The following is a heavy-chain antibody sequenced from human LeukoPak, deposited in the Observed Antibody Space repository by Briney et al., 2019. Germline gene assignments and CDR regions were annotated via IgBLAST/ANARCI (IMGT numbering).Heavy chain of an antibody. CDR2: ISSSSGTI. D-gene: IGHD3-22*01. CDR1: GFTFSSYN. CDR3: VLGGYDSPYLGFDY. J-gene: IGHJ4*02. Sequence: GGSLRLSCAASGFTFSSYNMNWVRQGPGKGLEWVSYISSSSGTIYYADSVKGRFTISRDNAKNSLYLQMNSLRAEDTAVYYCVLGGYDSPYLGFDYWGQGTLVTVSS. V-gene: IGHV3-48*04.